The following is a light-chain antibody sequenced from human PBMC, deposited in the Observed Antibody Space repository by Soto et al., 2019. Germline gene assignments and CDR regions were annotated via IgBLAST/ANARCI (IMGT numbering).Light chain of an antibody. V-gene: IGKV3-20*01. J-gene: IGKJ1*01. Sequence: EIVLTQSPGTLSLSPGERVTLSCRASQSVSSSYLAWYQQKPGQAPRPLIYGASSRAIGIPDRFSGSGSGTDFTITISRLEPEDFAVYYCQQYGSSPWTFGQGTKVEIK. CDR1: QSVSSSY. CDR2: GAS. CDR3: QQYGSSPWT.